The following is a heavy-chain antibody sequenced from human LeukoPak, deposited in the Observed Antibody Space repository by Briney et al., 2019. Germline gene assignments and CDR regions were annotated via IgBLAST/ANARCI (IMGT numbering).Heavy chain of an antibody. CDR2: IYHSGNT. CDR1: GGSISSDDYY. CDR3: ARESLGATTGFDY. J-gene: IGHJ4*02. D-gene: IGHD1-26*01. V-gene: IGHV4-30-4*08. Sequence: SETLSLACTVSGGSISSDDYYWTWLRQSPGKGLEGIGYIYHSGNTNYNPSLKSRATISKETSKNQFSLKLRFVTAADTAVYYCARESLGATTGFDYWGRGTQVTVSS.